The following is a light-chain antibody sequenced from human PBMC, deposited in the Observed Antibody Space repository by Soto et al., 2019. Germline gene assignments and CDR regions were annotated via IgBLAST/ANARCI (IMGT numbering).Light chain of an antibody. J-gene: IGKJ2*02. CDR2: AAS. CDR3: QQGYSTPRT. Sequence: DIPMTQSPSSLYASVEDRVTITCRAGQSISSNLNWYQQKPGKAPKLLIYAASSLQSGVPSRFSGSGSGTYFTLTSSSLQPEDFATYYCQQGYSTPRTFDQGTKLEIK. CDR1: QSISSN. V-gene: IGKV1-39*01.